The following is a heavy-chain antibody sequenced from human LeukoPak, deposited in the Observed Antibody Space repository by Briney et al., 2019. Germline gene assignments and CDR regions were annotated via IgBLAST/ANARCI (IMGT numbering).Heavy chain of an antibody. J-gene: IGHJ4*02. CDR1: GFTFSSYG. V-gene: IGHV3-33*01. CDR3: AGEMATYGPFDY. D-gene: IGHD5-12*01. CDR2: MWYDGSNK. Sequence: TGGSLRLSCAASGFTFSSYGMHWVSQAPGKGLEWVAVMWYDGSNKYYADSVKGRFTISRDNSKNTLYLQMNSLRAEDTAVYYCAGEMATYGPFDYWGQGTLVTVSS.